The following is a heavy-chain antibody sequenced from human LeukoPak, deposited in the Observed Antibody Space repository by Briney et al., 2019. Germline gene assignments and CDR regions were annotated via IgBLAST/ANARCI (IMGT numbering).Heavy chain of an antibody. D-gene: IGHD1-26*01. CDR1: GFTLSRYE. J-gene: IGHJ4*02. CDR2: ISSSGGTI. Sequence: GGSLRLSCAASGFTLSRYEMNWVRQAPGKGLEWVSYISSSGGTIYYADSVKVRFTISRDNAKNSLYLQMNILRAEDTALYYCARRSLPGAFIFDLWGQGTLVTVSS. CDR3: ARRSLPGAFIFDL. V-gene: IGHV3-48*03.